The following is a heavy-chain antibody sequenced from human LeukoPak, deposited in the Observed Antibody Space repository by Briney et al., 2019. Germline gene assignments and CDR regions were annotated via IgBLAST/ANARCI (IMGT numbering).Heavy chain of an antibody. CDR1: GGTFSSYA. Sequence: RASVKVSCKASGGTFSSYAISWVRQAPGQGLEWMGGIIPIFGTANYAQKFQGRVTITTDESTSTAYMELSNLRSEDTAVYYCASHYYDSSGYYGGIDYWGQGTLVTVSS. J-gene: IGHJ4*02. CDR2: IIPIFGTA. CDR3: ASHYYDSSGYYGGIDY. D-gene: IGHD3-22*01. V-gene: IGHV1-69*05.